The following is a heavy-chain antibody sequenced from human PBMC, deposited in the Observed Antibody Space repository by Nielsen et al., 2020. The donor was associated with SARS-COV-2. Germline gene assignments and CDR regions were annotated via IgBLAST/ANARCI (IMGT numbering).Heavy chain of an antibody. V-gene: IGHV1-2*06. Sequence: ASVKVSCKASGYTFTGYYMHWVRQAPGQGLEWMGRINPNSGGTNYAQKFQGRVTMTRDTSISTTYMELSRLRSDDTAVYYCARGGSTVRADGMDVWGQGTTVTVSS. J-gene: IGHJ6*02. CDR1: GYTFTGYY. D-gene: IGHD4-11*01. CDR2: INPNSGGT. CDR3: ARGGSTVRADGMDV.